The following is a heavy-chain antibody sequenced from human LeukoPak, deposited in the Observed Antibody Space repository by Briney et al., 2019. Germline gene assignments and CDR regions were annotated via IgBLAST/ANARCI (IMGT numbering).Heavy chain of an antibody. Sequence: GGSLRLSCAASGFTFSSYSMNWVRQAPGKGLEWVSYISSSSSTKYYADSVKGRFTISRDNAKNSLYLQMNSLRAEDTAVYYCARVPVIGVAGRGIYYYYYMDVWGKGTTVTVSS. V-gene: IGHV3-48*04. CDR3: ARVPVIGVAGRGIYYYYYMDV. D-gene: IGHD6-19*01. CDR2: ISSSSSTK. J-gene: IGHJ6*03. CDR1: GFTFSSYS.